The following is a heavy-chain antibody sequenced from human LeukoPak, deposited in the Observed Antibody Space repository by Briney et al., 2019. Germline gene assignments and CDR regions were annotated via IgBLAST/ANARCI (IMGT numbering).Heavy chain of an antibody. Sequence: SQTLSLTCTVSGGSISSGDYFWSWIRQPPGKGLEWIAYMYYSGSTYYNPSLKSRVTMSADTSKNQLSLKLSSVTAADTAVYYCARPYYYDSRIDPWGQGILVTVSS. D-gene: IGHD3-22*01. V-gene: IGHV4-30-4*01. CDR1: GGSISSGDYF. J-gene: IGHJ5*02. CDR3: ARPYYYDSRIDP. CDR2: MYYSGST.